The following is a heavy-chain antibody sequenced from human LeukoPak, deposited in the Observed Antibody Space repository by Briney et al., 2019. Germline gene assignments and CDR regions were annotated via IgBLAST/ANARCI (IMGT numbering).Heavy chain of an antibody. V-gene: IGHV3-21*01. CDR1: GFTFSSYS. CDR2: TSSSSSYI. CDR3: ARVESVGATTSFDY. D-gene: IGHD1-26*01. Sequence: GGSLRLSCAAPGFTFSSYSMNWVRQAPGKGLEWVSSTSSSSSYIYYADSVKGRFTISRDNAKNSLYLQMNSLRAEDTAVYYCARVESVGATTSFDYWGQGTLVTVSS. J-gene: IGHJ4*02.